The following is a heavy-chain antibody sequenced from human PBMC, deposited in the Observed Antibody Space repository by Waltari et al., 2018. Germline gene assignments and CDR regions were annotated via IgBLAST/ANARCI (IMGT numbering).Heavy chain of an antibody. J-gene: IGHJ4*02. Sequence: QVQLQQWGAGLLTPSETLSLTCAVSGGSFSGYYWNWFRQPPGKWLAWIGELNFGGTTNYKLSLESRATISVDASKKHLSLELTSVTASDTAVYYCARDHDYYAAGDGDYWGQGILVTVSS. D-gene: IGHD3-10*01. CDR2: LNFGGTT. V-gene: IGHV4-34*01. CDR1: GGSFSGYY. CDR3: ARDHDYYAAGDGDY.